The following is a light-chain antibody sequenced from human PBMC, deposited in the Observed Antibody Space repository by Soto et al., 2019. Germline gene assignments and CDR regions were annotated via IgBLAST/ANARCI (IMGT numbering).Light chain of an antibody. J-gene: IGKJ5*01. V-gene: IGKV3-11*01. CDR1: QSVNSY. CDR2: DAS. Sequence: ETVLTQSPATLSLSPGERATLSCRASQSVNSYLAWYQQRPGQAPRLLIYDASNRATGIPARFSGSGSGTDLTLTISSLEPEDFAVYYCQQRSNWPPITFGQGTRLEIK. CDR3: QQRSNWPPIT.